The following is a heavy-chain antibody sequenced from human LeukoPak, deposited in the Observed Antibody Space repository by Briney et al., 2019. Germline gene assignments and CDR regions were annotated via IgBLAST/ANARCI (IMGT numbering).Heavy chain of an antibody. CDR2: ISSSSSYI. CDR1: GFTFSSYS. J-gene: IGHJ4*02. V-gene: IGHV3-21*01. D-gene: IGHD6-13*01. CDR3: ASDLIAAADSSTDY. Sequence: GGSLRLSCAASGFTFSSYSMNWVRQAPGKGLEWVSSISSSSSYIYYADSVKGRFTISRDNAKNSLYLQMNSLRAEDTAVYYSASDLIAAADSSTDYWGQGTLVTVSS.